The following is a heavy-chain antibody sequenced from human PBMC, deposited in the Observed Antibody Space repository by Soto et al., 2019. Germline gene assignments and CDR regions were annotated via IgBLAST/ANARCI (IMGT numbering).Heavy chain of an antibody. J-gene: IGHJ4*02. V-gene: IGHV4-31*03. Sequence: QVQLQESGPGLVKPSQALSLTCTVSGGSISSGGYYWSWIRQHPGKGLEWIGYIYYSGSTYYNPSLKSRVTISVDTSKNQFSLKLSSVTAADTAVYYCARNHPPHWYAFDYWGQGTLVTVSS. D-gene: IGHD2-8*01. CDR2: IYYSGST. CDR3: ARNHPPHWYAFDY. CDR1: GGSISSGGYY.